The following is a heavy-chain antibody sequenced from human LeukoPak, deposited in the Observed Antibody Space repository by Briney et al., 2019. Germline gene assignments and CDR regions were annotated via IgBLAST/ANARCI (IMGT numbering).Heavy chain of an antibody. V-gene: IGHV3-48*03. Sequence: GGSLRLSCAASGFTFSSYEMNWVRQAPGKGLEWVSGIRSSGDSTYYADSVKGRFTISRDNAKNSLYLQMNSLRAEDTAVYYCAELGITMIGGVWGKGTTVTISS. D-gene: IGHD3-10*02. J-gene: IGHJ6*04. CDR3: AELGITMIGGV. CDR2: IRSSGDST. CDR1: GFTFSSYE.